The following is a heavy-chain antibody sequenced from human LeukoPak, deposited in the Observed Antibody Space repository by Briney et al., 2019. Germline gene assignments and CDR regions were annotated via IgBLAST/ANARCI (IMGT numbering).Heavy chain of an antibody. V-gene: IGHV4-59*01. CDR3: ARGVTPSRHPQQTS. CDR2: IHYSGRT. CDR1: GGSISIYY. D-gene: IGHD5-18*01. J-gene: IGHJ5*02. Sequence: PSETLSLTCTVSGGSISIYYWTWIRQPPGKGLEWIGYIHYSGRTNYNPSLKSRLTISVDTSKNQFSLKLSSVTATDTAVYYCARGVTPSRHPQQTSWGQGTLVTVSS.